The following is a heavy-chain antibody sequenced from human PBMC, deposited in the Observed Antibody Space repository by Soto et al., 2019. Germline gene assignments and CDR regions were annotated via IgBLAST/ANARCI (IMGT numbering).Heavy chain of an antibody. Sequence: SVKVFCKASGGTFSSYAISWVRQAPGQGLEWMGGIIPIFGTANYAQKFQGRVTSTADESTSTAYMELSSLRSEDTAVYYCARGGRDGYIRSAFDIWGQGTMVTVSS. CDR1: GGTFSSYA. CDR3: ARGGRDGYIRSAFDI. V-gene: IGHV1-69*13. D-gene: IGHD5-12*01. CDR2: IIPIFGTA. J-gene: IGHJ3*02.